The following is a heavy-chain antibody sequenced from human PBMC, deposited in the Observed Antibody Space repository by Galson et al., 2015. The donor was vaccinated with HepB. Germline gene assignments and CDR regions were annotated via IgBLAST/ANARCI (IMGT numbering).Heavy chain of an antibody. D-gene: IGHD6-6*01. CDR1: GYSISSSYY. CDR2: IYHSGST. J-gene: IGHJ6*02. Sequence: LSLTCAVSGYSISSSYYWGWIRQPPGKGLEWIGSIYHSGSTYYNPSLKSRVTISVDASKNQFSLKLSSVTAADTAVYYCARDSEYSSSSGDYYGMDVWGQGTTVTVSS. CDR3: ARDSEYSSSSGDYYGMDV. V-gene: IGHV4-38-2*02.